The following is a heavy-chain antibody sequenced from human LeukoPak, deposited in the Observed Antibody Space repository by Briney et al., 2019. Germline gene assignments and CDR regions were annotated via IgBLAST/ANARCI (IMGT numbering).Heavy chain of an antibody. Sequence: GGSLRLSCAASGFIFSTYWMSWVRQTPEKGLEFVAKINKGASVRNYMGSLKRRCTISRDNAKKSVYLEINSLRADDAAVYYCARDPGSSSFDLWGQGALVTVSS. CDR3: ARDPGSSSFDL. CDR2: INKGASVR. J-gene: IGHJ4*02. V-gene: IGHV3-7*01. CDR1: GFIFSTYW. D-gene: IGHD6-13*01.